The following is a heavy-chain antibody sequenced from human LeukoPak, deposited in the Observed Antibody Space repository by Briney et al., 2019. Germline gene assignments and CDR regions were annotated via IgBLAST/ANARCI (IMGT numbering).Heavy chain of an antibody. CDR2: IYTSGST. J-gene: IGHJ4*02. CDR1: GGSISSGSYY. V-gene: IGHV4-61*02. D-gene: IGHD3-10*01. CDR3: ARGAGFDNPHFDY. Sequence: SETLSLTCTVSGGSISSGSYYWSWIRQPAGKGLEWIGRIYTSGSTNYNPSLKSRVTISVDTSKNQFSLKLSSVTAADTAVYYCARGAGFDNPHFDYWGQGTLVTVSS.